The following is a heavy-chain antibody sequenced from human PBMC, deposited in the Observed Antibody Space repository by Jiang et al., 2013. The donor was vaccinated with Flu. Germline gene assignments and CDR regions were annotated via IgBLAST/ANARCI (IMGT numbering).Heavy chain of an antibody. CDR2: ISGSGGIT. J-gene: IGHJ4*02. V-gene: IGHV3-23*01. D-gene: IGHD6-19*01. CDR3: AKDSSAWSPGY. CDR1: GFIFSVHA. Sequence: VQLLESGGGLVQPGGSLRLSCAASGFIFSVHAMSWVRQAPGKGLEWVSTISGSGGITYYADSVKGRFTISRDNSKNMLFLQMNSLRAEDTAIYYCAKDSSAWSPGYWGQGTLVTVSS.